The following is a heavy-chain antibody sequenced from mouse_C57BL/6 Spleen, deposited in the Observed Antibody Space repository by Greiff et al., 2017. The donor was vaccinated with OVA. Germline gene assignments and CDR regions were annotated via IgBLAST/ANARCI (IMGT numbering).Heavy chain of an antibody. CDR2: ISYDGSN. Sequence: EVQLQQSGPGLVKPSQSLSLTCSVTGYSITSGYYWNWIRQFPGNKLEWMGYISYDGSNNYNPSLKNRISITRDTSKNQFFLKLNSVTTEDTATYYCARAYYYGQYYFDYWGQGTTRTVSS. J-gene: IGHJ2*01. V-gene: IGHV3-6*01. CDR3: ARAYYYGQYYFDY. D-gene: IGHD1-1*01. CDR1: GYSITSGYY.